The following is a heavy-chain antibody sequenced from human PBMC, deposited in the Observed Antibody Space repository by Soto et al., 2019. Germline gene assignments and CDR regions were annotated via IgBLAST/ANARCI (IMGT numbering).Heavy chain of an antibody. CDR1: GGSISSSSYY. CDR3: ARLTSAAGTPAWVY. D-gene: IGHD6-13*01. CDR2: IYYSGST. V-gene: IGHV4-39*01. Sequence: PSETLSLTCTVSGGSISSSSYYWGWIRQPPGKGLEWIGSIYYSGSTYYNPSLKSRVTISVDTSKNEFSLKLSSVTAADTAVYFCARLTSAAGTPAWVYWGQGALVTVSS. J-gene: IGHJ4*02.